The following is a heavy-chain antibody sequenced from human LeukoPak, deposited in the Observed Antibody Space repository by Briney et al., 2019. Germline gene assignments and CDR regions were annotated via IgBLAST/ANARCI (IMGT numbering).Heavy chain of an antibody. CDR2: IYTSGST. D-gene: IGHD2-15*01. CDR1: GGSISSGGYY. J-gene: IGHJ4*02. Sequence: SETLSLTCTVSGGSISSGGYYWSWIRQHPGKGLEWIGRIYTSGSTNYNPSLKSRVTMSVDTSKNQFSLKLSSVTAADTAVYYCAREYCSGGSCYGYWGQGTLVTVSS. CDR3: AREYCSGGSCYGY. V-gene: IGHV4-61*02.